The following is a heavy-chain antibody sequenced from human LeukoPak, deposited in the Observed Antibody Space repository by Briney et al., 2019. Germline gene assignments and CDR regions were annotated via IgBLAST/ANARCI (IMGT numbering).Heavy chain of an antibody. CDR3: AKDLDGMDV. CDR1: GFTFSSYG. Sequence: PGGSLRLSCAASGFTFSSYGMHWVRQAPGKGLEWVAVISYDGSNKCYADSVKGRFTISRDNSKNTLYLQMNSLRAEDTAVYYCAKDLDGMDVWGQGTTVTVSS. J-gene: IGHJ6*02. CDR2: ISYDGSNK. V-gene: IGHV3-30*18.